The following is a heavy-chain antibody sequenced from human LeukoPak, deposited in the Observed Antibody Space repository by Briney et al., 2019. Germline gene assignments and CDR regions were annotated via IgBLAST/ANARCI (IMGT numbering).Heavy chain of an antibody. CDR1: GFTFSSYS. V-gene: IGHV3-30*02. CDR3: AKGSITYYDFYYMDV. D-gene: IGHD3-3*01. Sequence: GGSLRLSCAASGFTFSSYSMNWVRQAPGKGLEWVAFIRYDGSNKYYADSVKGRFTISRDNSKNTLYLQMNSLRAEDTAVYYCAKGSITYYDFYYMDVWGKGTTVTVSS. J-gene: IGHJ6*03. CDR2: IRYDGSNK.